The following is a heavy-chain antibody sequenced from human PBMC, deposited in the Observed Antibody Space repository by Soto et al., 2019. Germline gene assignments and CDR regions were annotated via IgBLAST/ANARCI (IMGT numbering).Heavy chain of an antibody. Sequence: EAQLVQSGGGLVQPGGSLQLSCAASGFTFGGSPVHWVRQASGKGLEWVGRIRSDSASSAIAYAASVRGRFALSRDDSKDTAYRQVNSLEVEDTALYYCVREGCRTTGFYSLDLWGQGTLVTVSS. J-gene: IGHJ5*02. CDR3: VREGCRTTGFYSLDL. CDR1: GFTFGGSP. V-gene: IGHV3-73*01. CDR2: IRSDSASSAI. D-gene: IGHD2-21*01.